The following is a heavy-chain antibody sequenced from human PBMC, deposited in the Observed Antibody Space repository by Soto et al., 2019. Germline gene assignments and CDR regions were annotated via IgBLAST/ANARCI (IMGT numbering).Heavy chain of an antibody. CDR2: IIPILGTA. D-gene: IGHD1-1*01. J-gene: IGHJ4*02. CDR3: ARRTTGTTPLGY. Sequence: SVKVSCKASGGTFSSYAISWVRQAPGQGLEWMGGIIPILGTANYAQTFQGRVTITADKSTSTAYMELSSLRSEDTAVYYCARRTTGTTPLGYCGQGPLVTVYS. V-gene: IGHV1-69*10. CDR1: GGTFSSYA.